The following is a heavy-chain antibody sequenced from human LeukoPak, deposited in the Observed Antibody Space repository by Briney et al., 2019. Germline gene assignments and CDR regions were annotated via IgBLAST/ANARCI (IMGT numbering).Heavy chain of an antibody. CDR1: GYTFTSYY. Sequence: GASVKVSCKASGYTFTSYYMHWVRQAPGQGLEWMGRINPNSGGTNYAQKFQGRVTMTRDTSISTAYMELSRLRSDDTAVYYCARLESITIFGVVISHYYYYGMDVWGQGTTVTVSS. V-gene: IGHV1-2*06. CDR2: INPNSGGT. CDR3: ARLESITIFGVVISHYYYYGMDV. D-gene: IGHD3-3*01. J-gene: IGHJ6*02.